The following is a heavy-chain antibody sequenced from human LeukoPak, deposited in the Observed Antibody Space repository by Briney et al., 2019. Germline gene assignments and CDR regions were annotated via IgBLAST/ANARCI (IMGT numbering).Heavy chain of an antibody. CDR3: AKDLQGGGGYSGYDA. CDR1: GFPFSTFS. V-gene: IGHV3-23*01. J-gene: IGHJ5*02. CDR2: IIGRSGST. D-gene: IGHD5-12*01. Sequence: AGGSLRLPCAASGFPFSTFSMSWVRQVPGKGMEWVSAIIGRSGSTYYAVTVQGRFTNSRDNSKNTRYLQMNSLRAEDTAVYYCAKDLQGGGGYSGYDAWGQGTLVTVSS.